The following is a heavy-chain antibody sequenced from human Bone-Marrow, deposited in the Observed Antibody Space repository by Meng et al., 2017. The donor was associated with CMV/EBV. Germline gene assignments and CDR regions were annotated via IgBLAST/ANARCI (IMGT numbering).Heavy chain of an antibody. V-gene: IGHV3-30-3*01. D-gene: IGHD2-21*01. J-gene: IGHJ4*02. CDR3: AREEHIVVVIAPGNY. CDR1: GFTFSSSE. CDR2: ISYDGSNK. Sequence: GESLKISCAASGFTFSSSEMHWVRQAPGKGLEWVAVISYDGSNKYYADSVKGRFTISRDNSKNTLYLQMNSLRAEDTAVYYCAREEHIVVVIAPGNYWGQGTLVTVSS.